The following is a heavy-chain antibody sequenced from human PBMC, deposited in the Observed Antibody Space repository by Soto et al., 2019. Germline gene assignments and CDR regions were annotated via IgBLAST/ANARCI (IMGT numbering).Heavy chain of an antibody. Sequence: PSETLSLTCTVSGGSMRNGYYYWSWVRQNPGKGMEWIGHIYHSGRTYYNPSLKSRVGILVDTSKNQFSLNLNSVTAADTAVYYCARWVEVSLDYFDSWGQGTPVTVS. J-gene: IGHJ4*02. CDR1: GGSMRNGYYY. CDR2: IYHSGRT. D-gene: IGHD1-20*01. CDR3: ARWVEVSLDYFDS. V-gene: IGHV4-31*03.